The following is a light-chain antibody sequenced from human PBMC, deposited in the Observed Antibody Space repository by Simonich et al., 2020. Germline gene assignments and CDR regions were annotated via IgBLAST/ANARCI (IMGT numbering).Light chain of an antibody. Sequence: DIVMTQSPDSLAVSLGESATINCKSSQSLLHSDGKTYLYCYLQQPGQSPQLLIYEVSTRLSGVPDRFSGSGSGTDFTLKISRVEAEDVGVYYCMQSIQFPPITFGQGTRLEIK. CDR2: EVS. CDR3: MQSIQFPPIT. V-gene: IGKV2D-29*02. CDR1: QSLLHSDGKTY. J-gene: IGKJ5*01.